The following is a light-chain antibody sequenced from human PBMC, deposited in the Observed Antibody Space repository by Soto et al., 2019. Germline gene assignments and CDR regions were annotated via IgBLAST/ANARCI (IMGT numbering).Light chain of an antibody. J-gene: IGKJ5*01. CDR1: QSVSSSY. V-gene: IGKV3D-20*02. Sequence: EIVLTQSPGTLSLSPGERATLSCRASQSVSSSYLVWYQQKPGQAPRLLIYGASNRATGIPDRFSGSGSGTDFTLTISRLEPEDFGVYYCQQRHNWPITFGQGTRLEIK. CDR3: QQRHNWPIT. CDR2: GAS.